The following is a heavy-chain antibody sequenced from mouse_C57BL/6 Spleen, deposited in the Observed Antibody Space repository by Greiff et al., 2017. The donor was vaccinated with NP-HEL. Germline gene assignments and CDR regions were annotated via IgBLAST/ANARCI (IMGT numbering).Heavy chain of an antibody. V-gene: IGHV1-26*01. J-gene: IGHJ4*01. Sequence: EVQLQQSGPELVKPGASVKISCKASGYTFTDYYMNWVKQSHGKSLEWIGDINPNNGGTSYNQKFKGKATLTVDKSSSTAYMELRSLTSEDSAVYDCARHYGSSYVRYYAMDYWGQGTSVTVSS. CDR3: ARHYGSSYVRYYAMDY. CDR1: GYTFTDYY. CDR2: INPNNGGT. D-gene: IGHD1-1*01.